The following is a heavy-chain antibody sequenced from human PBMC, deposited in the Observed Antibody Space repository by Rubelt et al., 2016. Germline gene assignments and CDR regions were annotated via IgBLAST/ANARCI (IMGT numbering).Heavy chain of an antibody. Sequence: QVQLQQWGAGLLKPSETLSLTCAVYGGSFSGYYWSWIRQPPGKGLEWIGEINHSGRTNYNPSLKSRVTISADTSKNQFSLKLGSVTAADTAVYYCASVQVVPAAIGDDAFDIWGQGTMVTVSS. CDR2: INHSGRT. CDR3: ASVQVVPAAIGDDAFDI. D-gene: IGHD2-2*01. J-gene: IGHJ3*02. CDR1: GGSFSGYY. V-gene: IGHV4-34*01.